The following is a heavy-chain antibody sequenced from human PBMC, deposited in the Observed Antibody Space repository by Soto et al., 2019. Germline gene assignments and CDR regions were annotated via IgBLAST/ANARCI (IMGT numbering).Heavy chain of an antibody. J-gene: IGHJ4*02. CDR2: INAGNGDT. D-gene: IGHD2-21*02. CDR1: GYTFMSYA. CDR3: ARELQGLYYFDF. V-gene: IGHV1-3*01. Sequence: AASVKVSCKTSGYTFMSYAMHWVRQAPGQRLEWMGWINAGNGDTKYSQKFQGRVTITRDTSANTAFMELSSLRSEDTAVYYCARELQGLYYFDFWGQGTLVTVSS.